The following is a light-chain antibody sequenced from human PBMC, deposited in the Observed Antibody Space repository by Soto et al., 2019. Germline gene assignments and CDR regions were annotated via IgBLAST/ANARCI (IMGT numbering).Light chain of an antibody. V-gene: IGKV1-6*02. CDR2: SAS. CDR3: LQDYIYPLT. J-gene: IGKJ4*01. Sequence: AIQMTQSPSSLSASVGDRVTITCRASQAIRHELGWYQQKPGKAPKLLIYSASTLQSGVPSRFSGSGSGTDFPLTISSLQPEDSAIYYCLQDYIYPLTFGGGTTVEVK. CDR1: QAIRHE.